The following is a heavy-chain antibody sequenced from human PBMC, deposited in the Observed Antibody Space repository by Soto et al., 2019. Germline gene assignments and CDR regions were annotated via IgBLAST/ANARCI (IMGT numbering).Heavy chain of an antibody. CDR1: GGTISTYV. CDR2: IIPALGAA. CDR3: ARGGQQVVSFDY. Sequence: QVHLVQSGAEVKKPGSSVKVSCKTSGGTISTYVINWVRQAPGQGLEWMGRIIPALGAADYAQKFQDRLTISADKSTGTAYMEPSSLRSGATAVYYCARGGQQVVSFDYWGQGTLVAVSS. V-gene: IGHV1-69*08. J-gene: IGHJ4*02. D-gene: IGHD6-6*01.